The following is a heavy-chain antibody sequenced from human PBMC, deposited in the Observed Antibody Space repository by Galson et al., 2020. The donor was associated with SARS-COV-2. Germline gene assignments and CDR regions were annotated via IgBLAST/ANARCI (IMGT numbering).Heavy chain of an antibody. V-gene: IGHV3-74*01. J-gene: IGHJ4*02. CDR2: INTYGNST. D-gene: IGHD3-22*01. CDR3: VRDSSGDY. Sequence: GESLKISCAASGFSFSDYGMHWVRQAPGKGLVWVSRINTYGNSTNYADSVRGRFTVSRDNAKNMLYLQMNSLRTEDTAVYYCVRDSSGDYWGQGTLVTVSS. CDR1: GFSFSDYG.